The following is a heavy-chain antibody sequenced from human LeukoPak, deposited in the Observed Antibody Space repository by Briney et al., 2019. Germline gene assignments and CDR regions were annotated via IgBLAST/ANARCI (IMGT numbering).Heavy chain of an antibody. J-gene: IGHJ6*03. Sequence: GGSLRLSCTASGFTFGDYAMSWVRQAPGEGLEWVGFIRSKAYGGTTEYAASVKGRFTISRDDSKSIAYLQMNSLKTEDTAVYYCTRSHIVVVPAAISYYMDVWGKGTTVTVSS. V-gene: IGHV3-49*04. CDR1: GFTFGDYA. CDR2: IRSKAYGGTT. D-gene: IGHD2-2*02. CDR3: TRSHIVVVPAAISYYMDV.